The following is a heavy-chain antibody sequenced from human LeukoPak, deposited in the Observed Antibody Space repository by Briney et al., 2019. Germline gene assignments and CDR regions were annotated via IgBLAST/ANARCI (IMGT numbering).Heavy chain of an antibody. CDR1: GFTFSSYA. D-gene: IGHD4-23*01. CDR2: ISGSGGST. Sequence: GGSLRLSCAASGFTFSSYAMSWVRQAPGKGLEWVSAISGSGGSTYYADSVKGRFTISRDNAKNSLYLQMNSLRAEDTAVYYCARDFYRSSGYAGYYYYMDVWGKGTTVTVSS. J-gene: IGHJ6*03. V-gene: IGHV3-23*01. CDR3: ARDFYRSSGYAGYYYYMDV.